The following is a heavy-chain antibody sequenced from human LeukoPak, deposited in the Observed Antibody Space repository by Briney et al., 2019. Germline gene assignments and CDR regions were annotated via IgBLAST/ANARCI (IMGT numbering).Heavy chain of an antibody. V-gene: IGHV1-2*02. J-gene: IGHJ6*03. D-gene: IGHD5-12*01. CDR3: ARDPGYSGYALHYYMDV. CDR1: GYTFTGYY. CDR2: INPNSGGT. Sequence: ASVKVSCKASGYTFTGYYMHWVRQAPGQGLEWMGWINPNSGGTNYAQKFQGRVTMTRDTSISTAYMELSRLRSDDTAVYYCARDPGYSGYALHYYMDVWGKGTTVTVSS.